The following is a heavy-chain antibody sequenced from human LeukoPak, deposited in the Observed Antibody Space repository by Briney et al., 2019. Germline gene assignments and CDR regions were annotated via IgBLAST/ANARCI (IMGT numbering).Heavy chain of an antibody. V-gene: IGHV3-23*01. CDR3: AKELGYCSGGSRYSSNYFDY. CDR1: GFTFSSYA. CDR2: ISGSGGST. Sequence: GGSLRLSCAAPGFTFSSYAMSWVRQAPGKGLEWVSAISGSGGSTYYADSVKGRFTISRDNSKNTLYLQMNSLRAEDTAVYYCAKELGYCSGGSRYSSNYFDYWGQGTLVTVSS. J-gene: IGHJ4*02. D-gene: IGHD2-15*01.